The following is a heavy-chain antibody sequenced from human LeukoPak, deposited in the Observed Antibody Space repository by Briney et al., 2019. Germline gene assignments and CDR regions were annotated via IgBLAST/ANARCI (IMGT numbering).Heavy chain of an antibody. V-gene: IGHV3-9*01. CDR3: AKDLAGDFDY. CDR1: GFTFDDYA. CDR2: ISWNSGSI. Sequence: GGSLRLSCAASGFTFDDYAMHWVRQAPGKGPEWVSGISWNSGSIGYADSEKGRFTISRDNAKNSLYLQMNSLRAEDTALYYCAKDLAGDFDYWGQGTLVTVSS. J-gene: IGHJ4*02.